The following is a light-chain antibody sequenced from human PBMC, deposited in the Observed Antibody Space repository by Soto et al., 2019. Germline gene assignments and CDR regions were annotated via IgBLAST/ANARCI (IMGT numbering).Light chain of an antibody. CDR1: HDISEY. V-gene: IGKV1-33*01. Sequence: DIQMTQSPSSLSASVRDRVTITCQASHDISEYLNWYLQRRGKAPKVXIYDASNLETGVPSRFSGSGSGTDCTFTISSLQPEDIQTDDCQQYDKLTLTFGGGTKVDIK. CDR3: QQYDKLTLT. CDR2: DAS. J-gene: IGKJ4*01.